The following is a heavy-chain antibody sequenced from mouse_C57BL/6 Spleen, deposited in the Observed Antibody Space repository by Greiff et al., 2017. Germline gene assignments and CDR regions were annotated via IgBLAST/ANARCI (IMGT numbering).Heavy chain of an antibody. D-gene: IGHD1-1*01. CDR1: GYTFTDYE. CDR2: IDPETGGT. CDR3: TRKRSVVADFDY. V-gene: IGHV1-15*01. J-gene: IGHJ2*01. Sequence: QVHVKQSGAELVRPGASVTLSCKASGYTFTDYEMHWVKQTPVHGLEWIGAIDPETGGTAYNQKFKGKAILTADKSSSTAYMELRSLTSEDSAVYYCTRKRSVVADFDYWGQGTTLTVSS.